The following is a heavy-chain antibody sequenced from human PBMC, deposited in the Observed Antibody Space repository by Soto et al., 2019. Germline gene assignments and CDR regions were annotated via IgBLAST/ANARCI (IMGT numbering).Heavy chain of an antibody. J-gene: IGHJ4*02. Sequence: EVQLLESGGGLVQPGGSLRLSCAASGFTFSSYAMSWVRQAPGKGLEWVSAISGSGGSTYYADSVKGRFTISRDNSKNTMYLQMNSLRAEDTAVYYCAKAHPTMIVVVITDDYWGQGTLVTVSS. D-gene: IGHD3-22*01. V-gene: IGHV3-23*01. CDR1: GFTFSSYA. CDR2: ISGSGGST. CDR3: AKAHPTMIVVVITDDY.